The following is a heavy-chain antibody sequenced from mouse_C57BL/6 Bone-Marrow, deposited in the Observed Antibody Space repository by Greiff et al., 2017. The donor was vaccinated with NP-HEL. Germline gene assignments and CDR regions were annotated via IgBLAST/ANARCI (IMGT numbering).Heavy chain of an antibody. CDR2: ISNGGGST. V-gene: IGHV5-12*01. J-gene: IGHJ3*01. Sequence: EVQVVESGGGLVQPGGSLKLSCAASGFTFSDYYMYWVRQTPEKRLEWVAYISNGGGSTYYPDTVKGRFTISRDNAKNTLYLQMSRLKSEDTAMYYCARNYGSSYVAYWGQGTLVTVSA. CDR3: ARNYGSSYVAY. CDR1: GFTFSDYY. D-gene: IGHD1-1*01.